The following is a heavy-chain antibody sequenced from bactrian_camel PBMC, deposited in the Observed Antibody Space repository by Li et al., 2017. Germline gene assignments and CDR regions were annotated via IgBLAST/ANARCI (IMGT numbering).Heavy chain of an antibody. D-gene: IGHD3*01. J-gene: IGHJ4*01. CDR3: AAGWSFGVGTLLRRHYNY. V-gene: IGHV3S1*01. CDR2: IATGSGNT. CDR1: GVTYR. Sequence: HVQLVESGGGSVQAGGSLRLSCAVSGVTYRWGWFRQAPGKEREGVARIATGSGNTYYADSVKGRFTISQDNAKNMVYLQVNGLKAEDTAMYYCAAGWSFGVGTLLRRHYNYWGQGTQVTVS.